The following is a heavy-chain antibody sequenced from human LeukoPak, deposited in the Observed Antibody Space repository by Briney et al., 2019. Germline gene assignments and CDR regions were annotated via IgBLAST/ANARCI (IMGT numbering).Heavy chain of an antibody. V-gene: IGHV4-59*08. Sequence: SETLSLTCTVSGGSISSYYWSWIRQPPGKGLEWIGDIYYSGSTNYNPSLKSRVTISVDTSKNQFSLKLSSVTAADTAVYYCARREIQLWSGNWFDPWGQGTLVTVSS. CDR3: ARREIQLWSGNWFDP. CDR1: GGSISSYY. D-gene: IGHD5-18*01. J-gene: IGHJ5*02. CDR2: IYYSGST.